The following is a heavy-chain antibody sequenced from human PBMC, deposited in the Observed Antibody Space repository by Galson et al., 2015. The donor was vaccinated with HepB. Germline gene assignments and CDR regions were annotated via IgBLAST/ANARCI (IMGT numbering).Heavy chain of an antibody. CDR3: ASGFPPY. CDR2: IKQDGIGN. V-gene: IGHV3-7*01. J-gene: IGHJ4*02. D-gene: IGHD3-10*01. Sequence: SLRLSCAASGFTFSSYGMSWVRQAPGKGLEWVANIKQDGIGNYYVDSVKGRFTISRDNAKNSVCLQMNSLRAEDTAVYYCASGFPPYCGQGTLVT. CDR1: GFTFSSYG.